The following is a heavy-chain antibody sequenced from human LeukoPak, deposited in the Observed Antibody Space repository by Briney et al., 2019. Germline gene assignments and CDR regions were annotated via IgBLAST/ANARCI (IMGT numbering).Heavy chain of an antibody. CDR3: ARKENVYYYFDY. CDR2: IYHSGTT. D-gene: IGHD3-10*01. CDR1: GYSITSSSW. V-gene: IGHV4-28*01. J-gene: IGHJ4*02. Sequence: SDTLSLTCAVSGYSITSSSWWGWIRQPPGKGLEWIGYIYHSGTTYYNPSLQSRVTMSVDTSKNQFSLKLSSVTAVDTAVYYCARKENVYYYFDYWGQGTLVTVSA.